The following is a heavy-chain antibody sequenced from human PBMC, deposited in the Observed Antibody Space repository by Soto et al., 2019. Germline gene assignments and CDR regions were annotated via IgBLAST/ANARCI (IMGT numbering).Heavy chain of an antibody. V-gene: IGHV3-33*01. CDR2: IYNDGSNE. D-gene: IGHD2-15*01. Sequence: QVQLVESGGGVVQPGRSMRLSCAASEFTFSNFGMHWVRQAPGKGLEWVAVIYNDGSNEYYSDSVKGRFTISRDNSKNTLYLQMNRLRAEDTAVYYCARVEVVVAAAVFENWGQGTRVTVSS. CDR3: ARVEVVVAAAVFEN. J-gene: IGHJ3*02. CDR1: EFTFSNFG.